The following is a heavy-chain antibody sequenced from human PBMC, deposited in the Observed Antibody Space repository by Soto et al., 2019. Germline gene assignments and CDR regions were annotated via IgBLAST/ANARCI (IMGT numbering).Heavy chain of an antibody. CDR1: GGSISSYY. Sequence: SETLSLTCTVSGGSISSYYWSWIRQPPGKGLEWIGYIYYSGSTNYNPSLKSRVTISVDTSKNQFSLKLSSVTAADTAVYYCARRGVYCSSTSRHLSGATWGQGTLVTVSS. D-gene: IGHD2-2*01. J-gene: IGHJ4*02. CDR3: ARRGVYCSSTSRHLSGAT. CDR2: IYYSGST. V-gene: IGHV4-59*08.